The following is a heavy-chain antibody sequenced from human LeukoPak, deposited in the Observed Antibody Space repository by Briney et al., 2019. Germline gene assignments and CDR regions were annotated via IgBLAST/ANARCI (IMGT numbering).Heavy chain of an antibody. V-gene: IGHV3-30*02. CDR3: ARFGYSSSWIYYYYYYYMDV. J-gene: IGHJ6*03. D-gene: IGHD6-13*01. CDR2: IRYDGSNK. CDR1: GFTFSSYG. Sequence: GGSLRLSCAASGFTFSSYGMHWVRQAPGKGLEWVAFIRYDGSNKYYADSVKGRFTISRDNSKNTLYLQMNSLRAEDTAVYYCARFGYSSSWIYYYYYYYMDVWGKGTTVTVSS.